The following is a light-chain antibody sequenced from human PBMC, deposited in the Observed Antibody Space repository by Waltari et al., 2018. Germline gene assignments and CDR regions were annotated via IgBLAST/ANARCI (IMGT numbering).Light chain of an antibody. CDR1: QGIDTY. J-gene: IGKJ3*01. CDR3: QQSYSRPLFT. V-gene: IGKV1-39*01. Sequence: DIQLTQSPSFLSASVGDRVTITCRASQGIDTYLNWYRQRPGKAPDLLISSASTLQSGVPSRFSGSGSGTDFTLSIDTLQPEDFATYFCQQSYSRPLFTFGPGTKVYL. CDR2: SAS.